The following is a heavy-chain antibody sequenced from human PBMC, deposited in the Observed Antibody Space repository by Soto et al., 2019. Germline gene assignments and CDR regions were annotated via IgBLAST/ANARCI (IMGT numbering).Heavy chain of an antibody. CDR1: CGSISSGGYY. D-gene: IGHD6-19*01. J-gene: IGHJ3*02. V-gene: IGHV4-31*03. Sequence: QVQLQESGPGLVKPSQTLSLTCTVSCGSISSGGYYWSWIRQHPGKGLEWIGYIYYSGCTYYNPSLKSRVTISVDTSKNQFSLKLSSVTAADTAVYYCARDSKYSSGWNDAFDIWGQGTMVTVSS. CDR2: IYYSGCT. CDR3: ARDSKYSSGWNDAFDI.